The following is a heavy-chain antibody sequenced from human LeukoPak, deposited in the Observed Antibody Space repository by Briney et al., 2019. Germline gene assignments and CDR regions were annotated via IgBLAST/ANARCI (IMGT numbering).Heavy chain of an antibody. J-gene: IGHJ4*02. CDR2: ISSSGSTI. V-gene: IGHV3-48*03. D-gene: IGHD3-10*01. CDR1: GFTFSSYE. Sequence: GGSLRLSCAVSGFTFSSYEMNWVRQAPGKGLEWVSYISSSGSTIYYADSVKGRFTISRDNAKNSLYLQMNSLRAEDTAVYYCARQDYGSGSFHWGQGTLVTVSS. CDR3: ARQDYGSGSFH.